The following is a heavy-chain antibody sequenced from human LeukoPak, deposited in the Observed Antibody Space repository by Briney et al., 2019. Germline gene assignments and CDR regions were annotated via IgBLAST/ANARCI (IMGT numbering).Heavy chain of an antibody. CDR3: ASQRLAVAGVSGFDP. D-gene: IGHD6-19*01. CDR2: IYYSGST. J-gene: IGHJ5*02. CDR1: GGSISSSSYY. Sequence: PSETLSLTCTVSGGSISSSSYYWGWIRQPPGKGLEWIGSIYYSGSTYYNPSLKSRVTMSVDTSKNQFSLKLSSVTAADTAVYYCASQRLAVAGVSGFDPWGQGTLVTVSS. V-gene: IGHV4-39*07.